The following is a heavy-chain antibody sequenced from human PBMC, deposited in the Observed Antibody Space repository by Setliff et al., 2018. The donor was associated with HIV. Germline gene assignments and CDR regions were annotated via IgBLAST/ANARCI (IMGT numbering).Heavy chain of an antibody. J-gene: IGHJ5*02. D-gene: IGHD7-27*01. CDR2: FYYGGST. CDR1: GDSIGTYY. CDR3: ARARLLGGFLS. Sequence: PSETLSLTCSVPGDSIGTYYWNWIRQTPGKRLEWIGFFYYGGSTDYNPALKNRVATSVDTSRNRVSLKMTSVTAADTAVYYCARARLLGGFLSWGRGALVTVSS. V-gene: IGHV4-59*01.